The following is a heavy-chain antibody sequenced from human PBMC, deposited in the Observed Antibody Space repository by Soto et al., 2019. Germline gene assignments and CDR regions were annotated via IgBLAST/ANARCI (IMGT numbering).Heavy chain of an antibody. J-gene: IGHJ5*02. V-gene: IGHV5-10-1*01. D-gene: IGHD3-10*01. CDR3: ARRRTMVRGNWFDP. Sequence: GESLKISCKGAGDSCTSYGSSWVRQMPGKGLEWMGRIDPSDSYTNYSPSFQGHVTISADKSISTAYLQWSSLKASDTAMYYCARRRTMVRGNWFDPWGQGTLVTVSS. CDR1: GDSCTSYG. CDR2: IDPSDSYT.